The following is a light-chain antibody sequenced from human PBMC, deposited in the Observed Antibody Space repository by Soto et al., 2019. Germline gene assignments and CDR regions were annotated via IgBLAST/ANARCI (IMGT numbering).Light chain of an antibody. J-gene: IGKJ5*01. Sequence: DIVMTQSPDALAVSLGERATINCKSSQSVLYSSNNKNYLAWYQQKPGQPPKLLIYWASTRESGVPDRFSGSGSGTDFTLTISSLQPEEYATYYCQQSYSTPYTFGQGTRLEIK. CDR2: WAS. CDR3: QQSYSTPYT. V-gene: IGKV4-1*01. CDR1: QSVLYSSNNKNY.